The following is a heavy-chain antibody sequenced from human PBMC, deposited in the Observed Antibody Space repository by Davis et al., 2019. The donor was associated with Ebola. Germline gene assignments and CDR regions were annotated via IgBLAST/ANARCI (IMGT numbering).Heavy chain of an antibody. J-gene: IGHJ4*02. V-gene: IGHV3-11*04. D-gene: IGHD6-13*01. CDR3: ASHDKGAAAI. CDR1: GGSFSGYY. CDR2: IGSSGSPI. Sequence: PSETLSLTCAVYGGSFSGYYWNWIRQPPGKGLEWLSYIGSSGSPIYYADSVKGRFTISRDNAKNSLYLQMNSLRAEDTAVYYCASHDKGAAAIWGQGTLVTVSS.